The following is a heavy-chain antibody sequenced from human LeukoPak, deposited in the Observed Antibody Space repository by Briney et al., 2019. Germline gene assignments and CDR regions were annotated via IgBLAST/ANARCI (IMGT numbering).Heavy chain of an antibody. CDR3: AKDSQDIVVVPAALG. V-gene: IGHV3-23*01. CDR2: ISGSDGST. J-gene: IGHJ4*02. D-gene: IGHD2-2*01. Sequence: PGGSLRLSCAASGFTFSSYAMSWVRQAPGKGLEWVSGISGSDGSTNYADSVKGRFTISRENSKNTLYLQMNSLRAEDTAVYYCAKDSQDIVVVPAALGWGQGTLVTVSS. CDR1: GFTFSSYA.